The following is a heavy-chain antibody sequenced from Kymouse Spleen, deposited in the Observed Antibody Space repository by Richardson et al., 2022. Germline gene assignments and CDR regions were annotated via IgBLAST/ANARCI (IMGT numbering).Heavy chain of an antibody. J-gene: IGHJ3*02. Sequence: EVQLVESGEGLVQPGGSLRLSCAASGFTFSSYAMHWVRQAPGKGLEYVSAISSNGGSTYYADSVKGRFTISRDNSKNTLYLQMGSLRAEDMAVYYCARESGSYAFDIWGQGTMVTVSS. CDR2: ISSNGGST. D-gene: IGHD1-26*01. CDR3: ARESGSYAFDI. V-gene: IGHV3-64*02. CDR1: GFTFSSYA.